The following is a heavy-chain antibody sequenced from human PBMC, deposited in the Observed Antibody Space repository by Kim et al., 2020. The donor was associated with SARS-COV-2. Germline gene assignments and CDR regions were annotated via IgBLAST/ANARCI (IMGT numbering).Heavy chain of an antibody. Sequence: ASVKVSCKASGYTFTGYYMHWVRQAPGQGLEWMGWINPNSGGTNYAQKFQGRVTMTRDTSISTAYMELSRLRSDDTAVYYCARDGRGYNWNYVGWFDPWGQGTLVTVSS. J-gene: IGHJ5*02. CDR1: GYTFTGYY. V-gene: IGHV1-2*02. D-gene: IGHD1-7*01. CDR2: INPNSGGT. CDR3: ARDGRGYNWNYVGWFDP.